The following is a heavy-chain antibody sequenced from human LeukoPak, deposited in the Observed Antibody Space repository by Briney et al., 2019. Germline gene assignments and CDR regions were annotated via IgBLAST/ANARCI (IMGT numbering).Heavy chain of an antibody. CDR1: GGSISSCY. D-gene: IGHD3-3*01. Sequence: PSETLSLTCTVSGGSISSCYWSWIRQPPGKGLEWIGYIYYSGSTNYNPSLKSRVTISVDTSKNQFSLKLSSVTAADTAVYYCASSYDFWSGYHPGYYYYGMDVWGQGTTVTVSS. V-gene: IGHV4-59*08. CDR2: IYYSGST. CDR3: ASSYDFWSGYHPGYYYYGMDV. J-gene: IGHJ6*02.